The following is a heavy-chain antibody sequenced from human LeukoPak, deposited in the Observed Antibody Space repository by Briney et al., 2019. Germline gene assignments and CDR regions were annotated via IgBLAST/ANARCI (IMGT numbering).Heavy chain of an antibody. D-gene: IGHD3-3*01. CDR1: GFSLSTSGVG. CDR3: AHRRDEIIGVVIFDY. CDR2: IYWNDDK. Sequence: SGPTLVKPTQTLTLTCTFSGFSLSTSGVGVGWIRQPPGKALEWLALIYWNDDKRYSPSLKSRLTITKGTSKNQVVLTMTNMDPVDTATYYCAHRRDEIIGVVIFDYWGQGTLVTVSS. J-gene: IGHJ4*02. V-gene: IGHV2-5*01.